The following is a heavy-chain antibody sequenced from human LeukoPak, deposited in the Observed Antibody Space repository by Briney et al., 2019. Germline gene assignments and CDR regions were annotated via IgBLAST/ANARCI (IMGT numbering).Heavy chain of an antibody. V-gene: IGHV3-30*02. D-gene: IGHD6-13*01. CDR2: IRYDGSDK. CDR1: GFTFSSYG. CDR3: AKDLGAAGGYYYYMDV. J-gene: IGHJ6*03. Sequence: PGGSLRLSCAASGFTFSSYGMHWVRQAPGKGLEWVAFIRYDGSDKYYADSVKGRFTISRDNSKNTLYLQMNSLRAEDTAVYYCAKDLGAAGGYYYYMDVWGKGTTVTVSS.